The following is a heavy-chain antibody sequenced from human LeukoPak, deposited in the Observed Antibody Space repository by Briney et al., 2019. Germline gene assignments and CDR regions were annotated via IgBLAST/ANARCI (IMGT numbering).Heavy chain of an antibody. Sequence: GGSLRLSCAASGFAFSRHWMSWVRQAPGKGLERVAHMNQDGSAIYYVDSVKGRFTISRDNAKNSLYLQMNGLTVADTAVYYCARTVPGYPDDYFDYWGQGTLVTVSS. CDR3: ARTVPGYPDDYFDY. J-gene: IGHJ4*02. D-gene: IGHD6-19*01. CDR1: GFAFSRHW. V-gene: IGHV3-7*01. CDR2: MNQDGSAI.